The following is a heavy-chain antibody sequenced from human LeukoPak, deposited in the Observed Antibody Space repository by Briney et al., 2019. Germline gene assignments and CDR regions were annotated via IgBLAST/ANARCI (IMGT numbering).Heavy chain of an antibody. Sequence: GGSLRLSCAASGFTFSSYAMHWVRQAPGKGLEWVAVISYDGNNKYYADSVKGRFTISRDNSKNTLYLQMNSLRAEDTAVHYCAKIIRYYIDYWGQGTLVTVSS. CDR1: GFTFSSYA. J-gene: IGHJ4*02. CDR2: ISYDGNNK. V-gene: IGHV3-30-3*01. CDR3: AKIIRYYIDY. D-gene: IGHD3-16*02.